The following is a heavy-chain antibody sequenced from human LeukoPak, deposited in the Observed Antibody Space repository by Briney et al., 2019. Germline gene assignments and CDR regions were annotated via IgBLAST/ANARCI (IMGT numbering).Heavy chain of an antibody. CDR1: GYTFTSYT. CDR2: INAGNSNT. Sequence: ASVKVSCKASGYTFTSYTIHWVRQAPGQRLEWMGWINAGNSNTKYSQKLQGRVIITRDTSANTAYMELSSLRSEDTAMYYCARSYGDYSHFDHWGQGTLVTVSS. V-gene: IGHV1-3*01. D-gene: IGHD4-17*01. CDR3: ARSYGDYSHFDH. J-gene: IGHJ4*02.